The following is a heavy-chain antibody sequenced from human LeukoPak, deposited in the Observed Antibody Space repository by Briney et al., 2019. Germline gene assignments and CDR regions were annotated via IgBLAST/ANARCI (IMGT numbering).Heavy chain of an antibody. Sequence: AGGSLRLSCAASGFTFSSYAMSWVRQAPGKGLEWVSAISGSGGSTYYADSVKGRFTISRDNSKNTLYLQVNSLRAEDTAVYYCAKYITMVVVVITGAFDYWGQGTLVTVSS. D-gene: IGHD3-22*01. CDR1: GFTFSSYA. J-gene: IGHJ4*02. CDR3: AKYITMVVVVITGAFDY. CDR2: ISGSGGST. V-gene: IGHV3-23*01.